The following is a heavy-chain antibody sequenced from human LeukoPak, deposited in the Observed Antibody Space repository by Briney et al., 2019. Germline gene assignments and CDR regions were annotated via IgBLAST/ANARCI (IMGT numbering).Heavy chain of an antibody. D-gene: IGHD6-19*01. J-gene: IGHJ4*02. CDR1: GFTFSNAW. V-gene: IGHV4-4*02. CDR2: INHSGST. CDR3: ARDQGQWLAYFDY. Sequence: GSLRLSCAASGFTFSNAWMSWVRQAPGKGLEWIGEINHSGSTNYNPSLKSRVTISVDKSKNQFSLKLSSVTAADTAVYYCARDQGQWLAYFDYWGQGTLVTVSS.